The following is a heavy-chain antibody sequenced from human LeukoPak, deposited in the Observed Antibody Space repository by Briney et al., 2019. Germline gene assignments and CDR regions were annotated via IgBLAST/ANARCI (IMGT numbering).Heavy chain of an antibody. CDR3: AGHDGLLWFGELSLFDY. CDR2: IYNSGST. D-gene: IGHD3-10*01. Sequence: SETLSLTCTVSGGSISSYYWSWIRQPAGKGLEGIGRIYNSGSTNYNPSLKSRVTMSVDTSKNQFSLKLNSVTAADTAVYYCAGHDGLLWFGELSLFDYWGQGTLVTVSS. J-gene: IGHJ4*02. CDR1: GGSISSYY. V-gene: IGHV4-4*07.